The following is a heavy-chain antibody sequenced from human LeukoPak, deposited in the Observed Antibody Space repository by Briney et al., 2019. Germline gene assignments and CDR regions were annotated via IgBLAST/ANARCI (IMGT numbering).Heavy chain of an antibody. CDR1: GGSISSSNYY. CDR3: VRQYGSGSYYYYYYMDV. D-gene: IGHD3-10*01. J-gene: IGHJ6*03. V-gene: IGHV4-39*01. CDR2: IYYSGST. Sequence: SETLSLTCTVSGGSISSSNYYWGWICQPPEKGPEWIGSIYYSGSTYYSPSLKSRVTISVDTSKNQFSLRLTSVTAADTAVYYCVRQYGSGSYYYYYYMDVWGKGTTVTVSS.